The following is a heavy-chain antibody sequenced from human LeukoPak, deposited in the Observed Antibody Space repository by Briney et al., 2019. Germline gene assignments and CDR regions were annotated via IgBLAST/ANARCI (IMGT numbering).Heavy chain of an antibody. CDR2: IGTAGDT. CDR1: GFTFSSYD. Sequence: PGGSLRLSCAASGFTFSSYDMHWVRQATGKGLEWVSAIGTAGDTYYPGSVKGRFTISRDNAKNSLYLQMNSLRAEDTAVYYCASGNFRVYFDYWGQGTLVTVSS. D-gene: IGHD1-1*01. V-gene: IGHV3-13*01. CDR3: ASGNFRVYFDY. J-gene: IGHJ4*02.